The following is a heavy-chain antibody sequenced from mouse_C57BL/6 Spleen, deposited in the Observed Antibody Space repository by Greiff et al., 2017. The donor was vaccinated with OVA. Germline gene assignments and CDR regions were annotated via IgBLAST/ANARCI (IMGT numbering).Heavy chain of an antibody. Sequence: VQLQQSGPELVKPGASVKISCKASGYAFSSSWMNWVKQRPGKGLEWIGRIYPGDGDTNYNGKFKGKATLTADKSSSTAYMQLSSLTSEDSAVYFCARFPLSFYAMDYWGQGTSVTVSS. CDR2: IYPGDGDT. J-gene: IGHJ4*01. V-gene: IGHV1-82*01. CDR3: ARFPLSFYAMDY. CDR1: GYAFSSSW. D-gene: IGHD1-1*01.